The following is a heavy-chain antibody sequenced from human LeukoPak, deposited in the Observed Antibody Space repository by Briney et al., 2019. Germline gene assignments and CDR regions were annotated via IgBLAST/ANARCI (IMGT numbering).Heavy chain of an antibody. D-gene: IGHD5-18*01. J-gene: IGHJ4*02. CDR3: AREGDTAMDQLFDY. Sequence: PSETLSLTCTVSGASVSNNNYYWGWIRQSPGKGLEWIASIYYSGSTYYNPSLKSRVTISVDTSKNQLSLKLNSVTAADTAVYYCAREGDTAMDQLFDYWGQGTLVTVSS. CDR1: GASVSNNNYY. CDR2: IYYSGST. V-gene: IGHV4-39*07.